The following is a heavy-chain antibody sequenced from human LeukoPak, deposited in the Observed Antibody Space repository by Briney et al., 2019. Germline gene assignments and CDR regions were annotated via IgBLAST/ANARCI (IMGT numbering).Heavy chain of an antibody. D-gene: IGHD3-22*01. CDR2: ISSSGSTI. CDR3: VKDSGTNYDSRGFLPHFDH. V-gene: IGHV3-48*03. Sequence: GGSLRLSCAASGFTFSSYEMNWVRQAPGKGLEWVSYISSSGSTIYYADSVKGRFTISRDNAKNSLYLQMNSLRAEDTALYYCVKDSGTNYDSRGFLPHFDHWGQGTLVTVSS. J-gene: IGHJ4*02. CDR1: GFTFSSYE.